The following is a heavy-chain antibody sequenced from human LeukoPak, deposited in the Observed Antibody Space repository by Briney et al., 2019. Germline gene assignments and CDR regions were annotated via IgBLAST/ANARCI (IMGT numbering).Heavy chain of an antibody. D-gene: IGHD3-10*01. V-gene: IGHV4-34*01. CDR1: GGSFSGYY. CDR2: INHSGST. J-gene: IGHJ4*02. Sequence: SETLSLTCAVYGGSFSGYYWNWIRQPPGKGLEWIGEINHSGSTNYNPSLKSRVTISVDTSKNQFSLKLSSVTAADTAVYYCARGERFEKYYFDYWGQGTLVTVSS. CDR3: ARGERFEKYYFDY.